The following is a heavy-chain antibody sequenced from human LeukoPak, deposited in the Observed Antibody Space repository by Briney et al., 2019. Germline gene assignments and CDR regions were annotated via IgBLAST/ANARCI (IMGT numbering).Heavy chain of an antibody. CDR2: ISGSGGNT. Sequence: GGSLRLSCAASGFTFSSYAMSWVRQAPGKGLEWVSSISGSGGNTYNADSVKGRFTVSRDNSKNTLYLQMNSLRAEDTAVYYCAKAYSSNWYGFDYWGQGTLVTVPS. J-gene: IGHJ4*02. CDR3: AKAYSSNWYGFDY. D-gene: IGHD6-13*01. CDR1: GFTFSSYA. V-gene: IGHV3-23*01.